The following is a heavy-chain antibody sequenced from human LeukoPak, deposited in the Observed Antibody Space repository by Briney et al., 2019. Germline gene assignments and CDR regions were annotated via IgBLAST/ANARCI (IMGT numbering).Heavy chain of an antibody. D-gene: IGHD4-23*01. CDR2: IYYSGTT. CDR1: GGSINNYY. J-gene: IGHJ4*02. Sequence: HPSETLSLTCTVSGGSINNYYWSWIRQPPGKGLEWIGYIYYSGTTNHNPSLKSRVTISVDTSKKQFSLKLSSVSAADTAVYYCARHRGPTTEVTRDFDYWGQGTLVTVSS. CDR3: ARHRGPTTEVTRDFDY. V-gene: IGHV4-59*01.